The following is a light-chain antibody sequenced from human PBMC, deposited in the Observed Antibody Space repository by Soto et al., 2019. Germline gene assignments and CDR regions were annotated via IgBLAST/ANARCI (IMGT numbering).Light chain of an antibody. CDR1: QNIRTW. J-gene: IGKJ3*01. Sequence: DIQMTQSPSTLSASVGDRVTITCRASQNIRTWLSWYQQKPGKAPNLLIFDASSLHSGVPSRFSGSGSGTEFTLTITSLQPEDVATYYCQKYDSAPLFTFGPGTRVDVK. CDR2: DAS. V-gene: IGKV1-5*01. CDR3: QKYDSAPLFT.